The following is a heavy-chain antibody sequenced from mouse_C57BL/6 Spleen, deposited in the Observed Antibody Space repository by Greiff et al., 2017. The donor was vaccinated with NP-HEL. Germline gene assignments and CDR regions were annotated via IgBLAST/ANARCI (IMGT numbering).Heavy chain of an antibody. Sequence: EVKVEESGEGLVKPGGSLKLSCAASGFTFSSYAMSWVRQTPEKRLEWVAYISSGGDYIYYADTVKGRFTISRDNARNTLYLQMSSLKSEDTAMYYCTRESHYYGSSYFDYWGQGTTLTVSS. J-gene: IGHJ2*01. D-gene: IGHD1-1*01. CDR2: ISSGGDYI. CDR3: TRESHYYGSSYFDY. CDR1: GFTFSSYA. V-gene: IGHV5-9-1*02.